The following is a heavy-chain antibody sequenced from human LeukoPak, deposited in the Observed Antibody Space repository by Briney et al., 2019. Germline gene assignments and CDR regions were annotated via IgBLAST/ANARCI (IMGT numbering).Heavy chain of an antibody. V-gene: IGHV3-33*06. D-gene: IGHD3-10*01. Sequence: GTSLRLSCAASGFNFKTYGMHWVRQAPGKRLEWVAVIWYDESNHYADSVKGRFAISRDNSENRLFLLMNSLRAEDTAVYYCAKSPPLGATVRGVIIRPDYWGQGTLVTVSS. CDR2: IWYDESN. J-gene: IGHJ4*02. CDR1: GFNFKTYG. CDR3: AKSPPLGATVRGVIIRPDY.